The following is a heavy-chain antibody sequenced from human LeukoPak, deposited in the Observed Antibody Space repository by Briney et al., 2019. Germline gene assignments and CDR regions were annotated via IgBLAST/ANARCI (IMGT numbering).Heavy chain of an antibody. CDR2: INHSGST. CDR3: ARGSPTRSSWYPYYFDY. J-gene: IGHJ4*02. CDR1: GGSISSYY. V-gene: IGHV4-34*01. D-gene: IGHD6-13*01. Sequence: SETLSLTCTVSGGSISSYYWSWIRQPPGKGLEWIGEINHSGSTNYNPSLKSRVTISVDTSKNQFSLKLSSVTAADTAVYYCARGSPTRSSWYPYYFDYWGQGTLVTVSS.